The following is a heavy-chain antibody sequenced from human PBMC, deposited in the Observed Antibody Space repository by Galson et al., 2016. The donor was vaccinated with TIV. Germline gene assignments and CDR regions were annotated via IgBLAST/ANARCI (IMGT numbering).Heavy chain of an antibody. CDR2: IIPILGSS. V-gene: IGHV1-69*13. D-gene: IGHD3-10*01. J-gene: IGHJ6*03. Sequence: SVKVSCKASGDTFASYAFSWVRQAPGQGLEVMGRIIPILGSSDYAQRFQGRVTITADASTSTVYMELRGLRSEDTAMYYCARVRFGELSGYYYYMDVWGKGTTVNVSS. CDR1: GDTFASYA. CDR3: ARVRFGELSGYYYYMDV.